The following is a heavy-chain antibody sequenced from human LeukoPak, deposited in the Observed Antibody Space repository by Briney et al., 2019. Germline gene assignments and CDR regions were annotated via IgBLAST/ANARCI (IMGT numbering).Heavy chain of an antibody. J-gene: IGHJ4*02. CDR1: GFTFSSYA. Sequence: GGSLRLSCAASGFTFSSYAMSWVRQAPGKGLEWVSDISGSGGSTYYADSGKGRFTISRDNSKNTLYLQMNSLRAEDTAVYYCAKEDTMIVVVPFFDYWGQGTLVTVSS. CDR3: AKEDTMIVVVPFFDY. V-gene: IGHV3-23*01. CDR2: ISGSGGST. D-gene: IGHD3-22*01.